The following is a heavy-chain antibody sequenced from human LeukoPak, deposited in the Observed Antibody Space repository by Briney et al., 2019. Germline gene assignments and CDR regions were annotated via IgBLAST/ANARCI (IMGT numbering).Heavy chain of an antibody. D-gene: IGHD4-17*01. V-gene: IGHV3-23*01. Sequence: GGSLRLSCAASGFPLSSYAMSWVRQVPGKGLEWVSATSSSDDGTYHADSVRGRFTIYRDNFRNTLYLQMHSLRAEDTAVYYCARESLGSVDPRGYSTTVSQDVWGKGTTVTISS. CDR3: ARESLGSVDPRGYSTTVSQDV. CDR1: GFPLSSYA. J-gene: IGHJ6*04. CDR2: TSSSDDGT.